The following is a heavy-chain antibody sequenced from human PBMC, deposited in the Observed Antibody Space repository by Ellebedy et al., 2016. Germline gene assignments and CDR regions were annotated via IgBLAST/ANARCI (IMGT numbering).Heavy chain of an antibody. CDR2: IHHSGST. D-gene: IGHD1-26*01. V-gene: IGHV4-4*02. CDR3: ALGGSYPAGFDY. J-gene: IGHJ4*02. CDR1: GGSISSSNW. Sequence: SETLSLTXAVSGGSISSSNWWSWVRQPPGKGLEWIGEIHHSGSTNYNPSLKSRVTISVDKSKNQFSLKLSSVTAADTAVYYCALGGSYPAGFDYWGQGTLVTVSS.